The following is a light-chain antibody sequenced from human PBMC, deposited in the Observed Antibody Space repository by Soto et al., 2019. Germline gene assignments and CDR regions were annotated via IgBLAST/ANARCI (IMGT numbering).Light chain of an antibody. Sequence: QPVLTQPPSASGTRGQRVTISCSGSSSNIGSNYVYWYQQLPGTAPKLLIYRNNQRPSGVPDRFSGSKSGTSASLAISGLRSEDEADYYCAAWDDSLSGRGVVFGGGTKLTVL. CDR1: SSNIGSNY. V-gene: IGLV1-47*01. J-gene: IGLJ2*01. CDR3: AAWDDSLSGRGVV. CDR2: RNN.